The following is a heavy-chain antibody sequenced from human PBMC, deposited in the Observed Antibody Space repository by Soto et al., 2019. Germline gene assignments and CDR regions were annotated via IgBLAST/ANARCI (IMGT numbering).Heavy chain of an antibody. D-gene: IGHD6-19*01. V-gene: IGHV5-10-1*03. J-gene: IGHJ6*02. Sequence: EVQLVQSGAEVKKPGESLRISCKGSGYSFTSYWISWVRQMPGKGLEWMGRIDPSDSYTNYSPSFQGHVTISADKSISTAYLQWSSLKASDTAMYYCARLSSGWHETSYYYYGMDVWGQGTTVTVSS. CDR2: IDPSDSYT. CDR3: ARLSSGWHETSYYYYGMDV. CDR1: GYSFTSYW.